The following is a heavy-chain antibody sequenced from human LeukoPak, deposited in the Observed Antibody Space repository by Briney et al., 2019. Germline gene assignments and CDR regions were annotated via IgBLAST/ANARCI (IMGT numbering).Heavy chain of an antibody. CDR1: GFTFSDYS. D-gene: IGHD6-6*01. CDR2: ISSSSSTI. V-gene: IGHV3-48*02. Sequence: GGSLRLSCEASGFTFSDYSMNWVRQAPGKGLEWVSYISSSSSTIYYADSVKGRFTISRDNAKNSLYLQMNSLRDEDTAVYYCATQNLVHRAYYFDYWGQGTLVTVSS. J-gene: IGHJ4*02. CDR3: ATQNLVHRAYYFDY.